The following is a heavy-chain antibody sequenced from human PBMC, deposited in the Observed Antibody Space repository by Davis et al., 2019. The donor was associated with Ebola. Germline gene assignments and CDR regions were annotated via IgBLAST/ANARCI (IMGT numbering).Heavy chain of an antibody. CDR3: AREGGYENYFDY. V-gene: IGHV3-30*04. CDR2: ISYDGSNK. D-gene: IGHD5-18*01. CDR1: GFTFSSYA. Sequence: GESLKISCAASGFTFSSYAMHWVRQAPGKGLEWVAVISYDGSNKYYADSVKGRFTISRDNSKNTLYLQMNSLRAEDTAVYYCAREGGYENYFDYWGQGTLVTVSS. J-gene: IGHJ4*02.